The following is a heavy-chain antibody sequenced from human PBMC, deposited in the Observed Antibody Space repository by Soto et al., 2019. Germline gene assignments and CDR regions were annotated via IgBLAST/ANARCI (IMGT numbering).Heavy chain of an antibody. CDR2: IYYSGST. CDR3: AGRGSGWYFVY. Sequence: SETLSLTCTVSGGSISSYYWSWIRQPPGKGLEWIGQIYYSGSTNYNPSLKSRVTISVDTSKNQFSLKLSSVTAADTAVYYCAGRGSGWYFVYWGQGTLVTVSS. D-gene: IGHD6-19*01. CDR1: GGSISSYY. J-gene: IGHJ4*02. V-gene: IGHV4-59*01.